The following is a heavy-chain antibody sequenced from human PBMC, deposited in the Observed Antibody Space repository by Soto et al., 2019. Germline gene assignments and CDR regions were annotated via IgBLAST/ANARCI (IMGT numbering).Heavy chain of an antibody. J-gene: IGHJ6*02. Sequence: ASVKVSCKASGGTFSSYAISWVRQAPGQGLEWMGGIIPIFGTANYAQKFQGRVTITADESTSTAYMELSSLRSEDTAVYYCARGVAGTDYYGMDVWGQGTTVTVSS. CDR1: GGTFSSYA. D-gene: IGHD6-19*01. CDR2: IIPIFGTA. V-gene: IGHV1-69*13. CDR3: ARGVAGTDYYGMDV.